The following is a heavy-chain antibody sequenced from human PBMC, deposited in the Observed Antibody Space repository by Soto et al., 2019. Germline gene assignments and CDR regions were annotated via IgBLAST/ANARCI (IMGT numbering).Heavy chain of an antibody. J-gene: IGHJ4*02. V-gene: IGHV3-21*04. D-gene: IGHD3-22*01. CDR2: ISSSSSYI. Sequence: PGGSLRLSCAASGFTFSSYSMNWVRQAPGKGLEWVSSISSSSSYIYYADSVKGRFTISRDNAKNSLYLQMNSLRAEDTAVYYCAAIPHLHYYDSSGYAYYFDYWGQGTLVTVSS. CDR1: GFTFSSYS. CDR3: AAIPHLHYYDSSGYAYYFDY.